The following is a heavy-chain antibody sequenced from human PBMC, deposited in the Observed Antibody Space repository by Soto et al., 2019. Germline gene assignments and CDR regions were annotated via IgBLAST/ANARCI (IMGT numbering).Heavy chain of an antibody. D-gene: IGHD6-19*01. CDR3: ARDRDPGQWLTTNYFDY. Sequence: GGSLRLSCAASGFPFSNYGMHWVRQAPGKGLEWVAVIWYHGSNKYYADSVKGRFTISRDNSKNTLYLQMNSLRAEDTAVYYCARDRDPGQWLTTNYFDYWGQGTLVTVSS. V-gene: IGHV3-33*01. J-gene: IGHJ4*02. CDR1: GFPFSNYG. CDR2: IWYHGSNK.